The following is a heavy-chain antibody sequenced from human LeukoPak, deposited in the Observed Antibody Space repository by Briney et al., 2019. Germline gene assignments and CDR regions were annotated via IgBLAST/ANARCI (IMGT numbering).Heavy chain of an antibody. J-gene: IGHJ4*02. V-gene: IGHV3-21*06. CDR1: GFTFSSYS. CDR3: ARDLLEAPSFLEWLPQYYFDH. Sequence: PGGSLRLSCAVSGFTFSSYSMNWVRQAPGKGLEWVSSISSSSSSIYYADSVKGRFSISRDNAKNSLYLQMNSLRAEDTAVYYCARDLLEAPSFLEWLPQYYFDHWGQGTLVTVSS. D-gene: IGHD3-3*01. CDR2: ISSSSSSI.